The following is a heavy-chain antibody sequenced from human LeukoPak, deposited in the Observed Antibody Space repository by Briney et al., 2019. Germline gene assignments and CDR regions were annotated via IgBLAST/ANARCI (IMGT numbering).Heavy chain of an antibody. CDR3: TVVPAAQRAYYYYMDV. Sequence: PSETLSRTCTVSGYSISSGYYWSWISQPPGKGLEWIGEINHSGSTNYNPSLKSRVTISVDTSKNQFSLKLSSVTAADTAVYYCTVVPAAQRAYYYYMDVWGKGTTVTVSS. D-gene: IGHD2-2*01. CDR2: INHSGST. CDR1: GYSISSGYY. J-gene: IGHJ6*03. V-gene: IGHV4-38-2*02.